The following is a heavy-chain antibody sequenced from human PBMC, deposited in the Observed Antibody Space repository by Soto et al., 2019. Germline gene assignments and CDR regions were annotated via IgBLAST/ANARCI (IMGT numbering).Heavy chain of an antibody. Sequence: QVQLVESGGGVVQPGRSLRLSCAASGFTFSTYGMHWVRQATGKGLEWVARIWSDANNKNDADSVKGRFTISRDNSKNTRYLQMHSLRDEDTAVYYCARDLRKGRYMDVWGKGTTVIVSS. CDR1: GFTFSTYG. V-gene: IGHV3-33*01. CDR3: ARDLRKGRYMDV. J-gene: IGHJ6*03. CDR2: IWSDANNK.